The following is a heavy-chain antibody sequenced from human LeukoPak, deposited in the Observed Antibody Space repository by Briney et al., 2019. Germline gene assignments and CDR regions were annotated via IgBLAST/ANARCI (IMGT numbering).Heavy chain of an antibody. CDR3: AKDSKNYAIDY. D-gene: IGHD3-16*01. Sequence: GGSLRLSCGASGFTFSSYGVYWVRQAPGKGLEWVAVILDDGRKKYYADSVKGRFTISRDNSKNTLYLQMNSLRAEDTAVYYCAKDSKNYAIDYWGQGTLVTVSS. CDR1: GFTFSSYG. CDR2: ILDDGRKK. J-gene: IGHJ4*02. V-gene: IGHV3-30*18.